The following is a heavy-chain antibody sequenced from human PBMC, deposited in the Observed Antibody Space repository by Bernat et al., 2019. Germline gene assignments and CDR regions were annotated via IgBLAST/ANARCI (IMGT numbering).Heavy chain of an antibody. CDR1: GYTFIHYD. J-gene: IGHJ6*02. CDR3: GRDHQWLAFNRMDE. CDR2: ISAHNGNT. V-gene: IGHV1-18*01. D-gene: IGHD6-19*01. Sequence: QVQLVQSGPEVKKPGASVKVSCKASGYTFIHYDITWVRQAPGQGIEWVGRISAHNGNTNYGQKVQGRVTMTTDTSTSTAYMELRSLRSNDTDVYYCGRDHQWLAFNRMDEWGQVTTVTVSS.